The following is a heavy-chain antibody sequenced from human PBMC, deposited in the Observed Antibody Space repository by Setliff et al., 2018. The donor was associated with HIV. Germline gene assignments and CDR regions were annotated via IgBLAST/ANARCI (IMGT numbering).Heavy chain of an antibody. V-gene: IGHV4-34*01. J-gene: IGHJ4*02. CDR2: INHSGSS. Sequence: ETLSLTCAVYGGSFSGYYWSWIRQPPGKGLEWIGEINHSGSSNYNPSLKSRVTISVDTSKNQFSLKLSSVTAADTAVYYCARGRITMVRGVIMGLDYWGQGTLVTVSS. CDR1: GGSFSGYY. D-gene: IGHD3-10*01. CDR3: ARGRITMVRGVIMGLDY.